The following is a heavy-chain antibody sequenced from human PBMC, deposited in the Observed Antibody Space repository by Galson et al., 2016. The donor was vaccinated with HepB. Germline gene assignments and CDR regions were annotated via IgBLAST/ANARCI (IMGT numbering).Heavy chain of an antibody. CDR1: GYSISSGYY. V-gene: IGHV4-31*11. CDR2: IYYSGST. CDR3: ARGSLWYDY. J-gene: IGHJ4*02. Sequence: CAVSGYSISSGYYWSWIRQHPGKGLEWIGYIYYSGSTYYNPSLKSRVTISVDTSKNQFSLKLSSVTAADTAVYYCARGSLWYDYWGQGTLVTVSS. D-gene: IGHD6-13*01.